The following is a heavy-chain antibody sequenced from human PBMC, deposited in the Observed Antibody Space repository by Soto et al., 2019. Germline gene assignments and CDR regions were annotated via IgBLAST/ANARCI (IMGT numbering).Heavy chain of an antibody. J-gene: IGHJ4*02. V-gene: IGHV1-46*01. CDR3: ARADYYDSSGFYYYC. D-gene: IGHD3-22*01. CDR1: GYIFTNHY. CDR2: INPSGGST. Sequence: ASVKVSCKASGYIFTNHYIHWVRQAPGQGLEWMGIINPSGGSTNYLQKFQGRITMTRDTSTSTVYMELSSLRSEDTAVYFCARADYYDSSGFYYYCWGQGSLVTVSS.